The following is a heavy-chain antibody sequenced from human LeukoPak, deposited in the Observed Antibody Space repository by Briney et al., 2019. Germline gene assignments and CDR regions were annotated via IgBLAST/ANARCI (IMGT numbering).Heavy chain of an antibody. CDR2: IIPIFGTA. D-gene: IGHD6-13*01. CDR3: ARGGAAAEGYFDY. V-gene: IGHV1-69*05. Sequence: ASVKVSCKASGGTFSSYAISWVRQAPGQGLEWMGGIIPIFGTANYAQKFQGRITITTVESTSTAYMELSSLRSEDTAVYYCARGGAAAEGYFDYWGQGTLVTVSS. CDR1: GGTFSSYA. J-gene: IGHJ4*02.